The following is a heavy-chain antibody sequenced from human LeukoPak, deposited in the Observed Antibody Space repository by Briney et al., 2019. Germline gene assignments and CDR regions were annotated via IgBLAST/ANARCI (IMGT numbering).Heavy chain of an antibody. Sequence: PSETLSLTCPVYSGSFSGYYWTWFLQPPGKGLEWIGEFNHNWGTKYNPSLNSRVTISVDTSNNHLSLKLTSVTAADTAVYYCAASIWFGIYPDYWGQGTLVTVSS. J-gene: IGHJ4*02. D-gene: IGHD3-10*01. CDR1: SGSFSGYY. V-gene: IGHV4-34*01. CDR2: FNHNWGT. CDR3: AASIWFGIYPDY.